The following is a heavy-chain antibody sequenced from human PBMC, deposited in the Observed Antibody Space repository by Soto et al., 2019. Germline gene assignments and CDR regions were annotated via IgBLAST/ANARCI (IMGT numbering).Heavy chain of an antibody. J-gene: IGHJ4*02. CDR2: IYYSGST. D-gene: IGHD3-10*01. CDR1: GGSISSYY. Sequence: PSETLSLTCTVSGGSISSYYWSWIRQPPGKGLEWIGYIYYSGSTNYNPSLKSRVTISVDTSKNQFSLKLSSVTAADTAVYFCARDLDASGSYFTNYWGQGTLVTVSS. V-gene: IGHV4-59*01. CDR3: ARDLDASGSYFTNY.